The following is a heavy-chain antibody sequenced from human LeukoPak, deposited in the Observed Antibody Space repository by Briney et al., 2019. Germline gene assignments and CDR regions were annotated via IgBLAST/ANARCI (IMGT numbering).Heavy chain of an antibody. Sequence: SETLSLTCTVSGGSISSSSYYWGWIRQPPGKGLEWIGSIYYSGSTYYNPSLKSRVTISVDTSKNQFSLKLSSVAAADTAVYYCARVTTIAARQYYYYMDVWGKGTTVTVSS. J-gene: IGHJ6*03. CDR3: ARVTTIAARQYYYYMDV. CDR2: IYYSGST. CDR1: GGSISSSSYY. V-gene: IGHV4-39*07. D-gene: IGHD6-6*01.